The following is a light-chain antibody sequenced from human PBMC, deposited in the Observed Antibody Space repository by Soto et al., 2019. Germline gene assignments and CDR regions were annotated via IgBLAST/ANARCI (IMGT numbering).Light chain of an antibody. CDR3: SSYTSSSTWV. CDR1: SSDIGAYNY. V-gene: IGLV2-14*03. Sequence: QSALTQPASVSGSPRQSITISCIGTSSDIGAYNYVSWYQQHPGKAPKLMIYDVSYRPSGVSDRFSGSKSDNTASLTIFGLQAEDEADSYCSSYTSSSTWVFGGGTKVTVL. J-gene: IGLJ3*02. CDR2: DVS.